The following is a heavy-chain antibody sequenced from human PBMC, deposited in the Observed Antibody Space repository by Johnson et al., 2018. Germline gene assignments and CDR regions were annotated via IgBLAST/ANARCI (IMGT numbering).Heavy chain of an antibody. D-gene: IGHD1/OR15-1a*01. CDR2: IKQDGSEK. J-gene: IGHJ6*02. Sequence: VQLVQSGGGLVQPGGSLRITCAASGFTFSSYWMSWVRQAPGKGLEWVANIKQDGSEKYYVDSVKGRFTISRDNAKNSLYLQMNSLRAEDTAVYYCARAVEQWPRYYYYYGMDVWGQGTTVTVSS. CDR1: GFTFSSYW. V-gene: IGHV3-7*01. CDR3: ARAVEQWPRYYYYYGMDV.